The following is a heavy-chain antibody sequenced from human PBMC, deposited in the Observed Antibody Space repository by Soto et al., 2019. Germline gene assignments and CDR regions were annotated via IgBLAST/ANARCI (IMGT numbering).Heavy chain of an antibody. J-gene: IGHJ4*01. CDR3: ARVHVLVVAGSSFDY. Sequence: SETLSLTCTVSGYSISSGSYGAWIRQPPGKGPEWIASIYHGGTTFYNPSLKSRSTISVDTSNNQFSWKLTSVTAADPAVDYCARVHVLVVAGSSFDYWGHGPLVTVSS. V-gene: IGHV4-38-2*02. CDR1: GYSISSGSY. CDR2: IYHGGTT. D-gene: IGHD6-19*01.